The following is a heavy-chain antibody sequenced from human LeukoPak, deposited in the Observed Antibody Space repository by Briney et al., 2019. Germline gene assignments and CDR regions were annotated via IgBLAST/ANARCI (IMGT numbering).Heavy chain of an antibody. J-gene: IGHJ6*02. Sequence: GASVTVSCKVSGYTLTELSMHWVRQAPGKGLEWMGGFDPEDGETIYAQKFQGRVTMTEDTSTDTAYMEMSSLRSEDTAVYYCATGKYSSGWYYYYGMDVWGQGTTVTVSS. V-gene: IGHV1-24*01. D-gene: IGHD6-19*01. CDR2: FDPEDGET. CDR1: GYTLTELS. CDR3: ATGKYSSGWYYYYGMDV.